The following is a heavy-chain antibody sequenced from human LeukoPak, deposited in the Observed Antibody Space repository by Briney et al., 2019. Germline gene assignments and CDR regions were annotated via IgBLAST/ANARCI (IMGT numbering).Heavy chain of an antibody. Sequence: GGSLRLSCAASEFTFSSYSMNWVRQAPGKGLEWVSSISSSSSYIYYADSVKGRFTISRDNAKNSLYLQMNSLRAEDTAVYYCARDQDPVVAADDAFDIWGQGTMVTVSS. D-gene: IGHD1-26*01. CDR2: ISSSSSYI. V-gene: IGHV3-21*01. CDR1: EFTFSSYS. J-gene: IGHJ3*02. CDR3: ARDQDPVVAADDAFDI.